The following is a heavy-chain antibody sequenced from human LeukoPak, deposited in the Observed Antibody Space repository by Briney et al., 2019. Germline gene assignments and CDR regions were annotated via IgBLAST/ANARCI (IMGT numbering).Heavy chain of an antibody. V-gene: IGHV3-21*01. J-gene: IGHJ4*02. CDR2: ISSSSTYI. D-gene: IGHD5-24*01. CDR1: GFTFISYT. CDR3: TRVGYIDEGIDY. Sequence: PGGSLRLSCAASGFTFISYTMNWVRQAPGKGLEWVSSISSSSTYIYYADSLKGRFTIFRDNAKNSPYLQMNSLRAEDTAIYYCTRVGYIDEGIDYWGQGTLVTVSS.